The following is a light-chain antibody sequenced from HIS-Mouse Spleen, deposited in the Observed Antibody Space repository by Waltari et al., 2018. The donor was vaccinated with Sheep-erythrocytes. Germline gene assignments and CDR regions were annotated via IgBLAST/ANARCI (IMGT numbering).Light chain of an antibody. CDR2: EVS. J-gene: IGLJ3*02. V-gene: IGLV2-8*01. CDR3: SSYAGSNNWV. Sequence: QSALTQPPSAPGSPGPSVTISCTGTSSAVGGYNYVSWYQQHPGKAPNLMIYEVSKRPSGVPDRFSGSKSGNTASLTVSGLQAEDEADYYCSSYAGSNNWVFGGGTKLTVL. CDR1: SSAVGGYNY.